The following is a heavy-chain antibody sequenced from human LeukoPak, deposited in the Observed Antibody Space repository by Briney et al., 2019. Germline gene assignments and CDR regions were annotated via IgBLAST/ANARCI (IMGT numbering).Heavy chain of an antibody. CDR3: ARLSLDGVDY. V-gene: IGHV4-39*01. J-gene: IGHJ4*02. CDR1: GGSISSSSYY. Sequence: SETLSLTCTVSGGSISSSSYYWGWIRQPPGKGLEWIGSIFYSGNTYYNPFLKSRVTISVDTSKNQFSLKLSSVTAADTAVYYCARLSLDGVDYRGQGTLVTVSS. D-gene: IGHD1-1*01. CDR2: IFYSGNT.